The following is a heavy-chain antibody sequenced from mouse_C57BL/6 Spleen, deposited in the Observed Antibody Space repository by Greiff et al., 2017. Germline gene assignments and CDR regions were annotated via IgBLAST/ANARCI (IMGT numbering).Heavy chain of an antibody. D-gene: IGHD2-13*01. CDR1: GYTFTDYY. V-gene: IGHV1-19*01. Sequence: EVQLQQSGPVLVKPGASVKMSCKASGYTFTDYYMNWVKQSHGKSLEWIGVINPYNGGTSYNQKFKGKATLTVDKSASTAYMELNSLTSEDSAVYYCARGDHAFAYWGQGTLVTVSA. J-gene: IGHJ3*01. CDR2: INPYNGGT. CDR3: ARGDHAFAY.